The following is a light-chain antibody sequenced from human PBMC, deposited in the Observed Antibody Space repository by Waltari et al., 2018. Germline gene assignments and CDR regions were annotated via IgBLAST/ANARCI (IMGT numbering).Light chain of an antibody. Sequence: QSALTQPASVSGSPGQSITISCTGTSRDVGRYHLVSWYQQHPGKAPKLLIYEVSKRPSGVSNRFSGSKSGNAASLTISGLQAEDEADYYCCSYAGSSTPYVFGTGTKVTVL. CDR2: EVS. J-gene: IGLJ1*01. V-gene: IGLV2-23*02. CDR3: CSYAGSSTPYV. CDR1: SRDVGRYHL.